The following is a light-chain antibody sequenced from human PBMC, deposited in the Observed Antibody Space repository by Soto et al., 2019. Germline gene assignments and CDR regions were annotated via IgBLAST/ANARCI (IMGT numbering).Light chain of an antibody. V-gene: IGKV1-5*03. CDR1: QSISTW. CDR2: KAS. Sequence: DIQMTQSPSTLSASLLDRVTITCRASQSISTWLAWYQQEPGKAPKLLIHKASSLQSGVPSRFSGSGSGTDFTLTISSLHPDDFATYYCQQYNSYSPTFGQGTKVDIK. J-gene: IGKJ1*01. CDR3: QQYNSYSPT.